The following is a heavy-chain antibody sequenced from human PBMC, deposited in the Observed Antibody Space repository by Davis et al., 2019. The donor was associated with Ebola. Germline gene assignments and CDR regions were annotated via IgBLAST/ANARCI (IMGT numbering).Heavy chain of an antibody. CDR2: IYSGGST. CDR1: GFTFSSYW. V-gene: IGHV3-53*05. D-gene: IGHD2-21*02. Sequence: GESLKISCAASGFTFSSYWMSWVRQAPGKGLEWVSVIYSGGSTYYADSVKGRFTISRDNSKNSLYLQMNSLRTEDTALYYCGKADCGGDCRVVDFWGQGTLVTVSS. CDR3: GKADCGGDCRVVDF. J-gene: IGHJ4*02.